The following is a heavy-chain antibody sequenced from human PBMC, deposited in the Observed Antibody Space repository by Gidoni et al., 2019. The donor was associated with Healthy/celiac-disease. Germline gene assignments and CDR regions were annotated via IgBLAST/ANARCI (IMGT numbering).Heavy chain of an antibody. J-gene: IGHJ2*01. CDR2: IGTAGDT. CDR1: GFTFSRYD. D-gene: IGHD2-2*01. CDR3: ARTPDRDWYFDL. V-gene: IGHV3-13*01. Sequence: EVQLVESGGGLVQPGGSMRLSCAASGFTFSRYDMHWVRQATGKGLEWVSAIGTAGDTYYPGSVKGRFTISRENAKNSLYLQMNSLRAGDTAVYYCARTPDRDWYFDLWGRGTLVTVSS.